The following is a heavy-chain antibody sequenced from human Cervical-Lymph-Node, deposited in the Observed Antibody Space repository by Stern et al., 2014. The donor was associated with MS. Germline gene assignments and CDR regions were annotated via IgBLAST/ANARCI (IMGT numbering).Heavy chain of an antibody. CDR3: TTVSTGYY. V-gene: IGHV3-73*01. D-gene: IGHD2-15*01. Sequence: EVQLVESGGGLVQPGGSLKLSCVASGFTFSGSAMHWVRQASGKGLEWVGRIRSKANSYTTTYAESVKGRFTISRDDSKTTAYLQMNSLKTEDTAVYFCTTVSTGYYWGQGSLVTVSS. J-gene: IGHJ4*02. CDR2: IRSKANSYTT. CDR1: GFTFSGSA.